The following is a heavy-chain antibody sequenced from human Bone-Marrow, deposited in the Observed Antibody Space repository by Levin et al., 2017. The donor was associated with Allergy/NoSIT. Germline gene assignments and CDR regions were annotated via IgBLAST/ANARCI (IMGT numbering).Heavy chain of an antibody. CDR3: AKQYVVGG. CDR1: FFLFLSSA. Sequence: SLLLSFSSSFFLFLSSALNWVRQAPGKGLEWVSSISESGDITDYADSVKGRFALSRAHSRNTLFLQMNSLRPDDTAVYYCAKQYVVGGWGQGTLVTVSS. D-gene: IGHD2-15*01. J-gene: IGHJ4*02. CDR2: ISESGDIT. V-gene: IGHV3-23*01.